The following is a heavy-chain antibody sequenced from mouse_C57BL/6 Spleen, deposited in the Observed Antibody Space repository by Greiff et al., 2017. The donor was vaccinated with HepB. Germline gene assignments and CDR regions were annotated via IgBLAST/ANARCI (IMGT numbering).Heavy chain of an antibody. V-gene: IGHV1-50*01. J-gene: IGHJ2*01. CDR1: GYTFTRYW. Sequence: QVQLKQPGAELVKPGASVKLSCKSSGYTFTRYWMQWVKQRPGQGLEWIGEIDPSDSYTNYNQKFKGKATLTVDTSSSTAYMQLSSLTSEDSAVYYCARGRLRGWDYWGQGTTLTVSS. CDR3: ARGRLRGWDY. D-gene: IGHD2-2*01. CDR2: IDPSDSYT.